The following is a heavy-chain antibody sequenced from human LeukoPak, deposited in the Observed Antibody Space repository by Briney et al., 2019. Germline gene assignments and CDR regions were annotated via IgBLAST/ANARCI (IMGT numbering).Heavy chain of an antibody. CDR2: IKQDGSEK. Sequence: PGGSLRLSCAASGFTFSSYWMSWVRQAPGKELEWVANIKQDGSEKYYVDSVKGRFTISRDNDKNSLFLQMTSLRAEDTAVYYCARVGGRYSPLGYWGQGTLSPSPQ. J-gene: IGHJ4*02. CDR3: ARVGGRYSPLGY. D-gene: IGHD3-16*02. V-gene: IGHV3-7*01. CDR1: GFTFSSYW.